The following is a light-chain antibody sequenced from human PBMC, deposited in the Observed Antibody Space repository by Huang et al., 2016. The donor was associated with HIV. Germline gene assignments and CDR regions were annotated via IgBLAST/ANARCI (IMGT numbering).Light chain of an antibody. CDR3: QQSYSALIS. J-gene: IGKJ5*01. CDR2: GVS. Sequence: IQLTQSPTSLSASVGDRVAIACRASQAIGTYLTWFQQKPGSAPKLLISGVSSLHTGIPSRFIGSGSGTEFTLTIRGLQFDDFATYFCQQSYSALISFGQGTRLEIK. V-gene: IGKV1-39*01. CDR1: QAIGTY.